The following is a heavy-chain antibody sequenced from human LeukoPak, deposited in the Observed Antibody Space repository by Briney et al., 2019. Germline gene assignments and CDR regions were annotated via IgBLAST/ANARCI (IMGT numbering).Heavy chain of an antibody. CDR1: GYTFTSYG. CDR3: ARDAEWELRAADLAY. J-gene: IGHJ4*02. V-gene: IGHV1-18*01. Sequence: ASVKVSCKASGYTFTSYGISWVRQAPGQGLEWMGWISAYNGNTNYAQELQGRVTMTTDTSTSTAYMELRSLRSDDTAVYYCARDAEWELRAADLAYWGQGTLVTVSS. CDR2: ISAYNGNT. D-gene: IGHD1-26*01.